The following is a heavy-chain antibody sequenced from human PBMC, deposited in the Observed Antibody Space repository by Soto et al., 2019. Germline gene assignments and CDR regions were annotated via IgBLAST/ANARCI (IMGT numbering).Heavy chain of an antibody. CDR3: AKDFKVSGSHYGTLNYYYGMDV. CDR1: GFTFRKYG. V-gene: IGHV3-30*18. D-gene: IGHD3-10*01. J-gene: IGHJ6*02. Sequence: SLTVSCEASGFTFRKYGMQWVRQAPGKGLEWVAVISYDGYLKYYVDSVKGRFTVARDNSKNTLFLEMNSLRVEDTAVYFCAKDFKVSGSHYGTLNYYYGMDVWRQGTTVTVSS. CDR2: ISYDGYLK.